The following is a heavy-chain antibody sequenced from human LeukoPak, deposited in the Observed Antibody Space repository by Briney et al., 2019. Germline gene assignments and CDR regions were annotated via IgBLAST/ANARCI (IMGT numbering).Heavy chain of an antibody. Sequence: GGSLRLSCAASGFTFSSYAMSWVRQAPGKGLEWVSAISGSGGSTYYADSVKGRFTISRDNSKNTLDLQMNSLRAEDTAVYYCAKDRSITMVRGLQGLDAFDIWGQGTMVTVSS. CDR1: GFTFSSYA. J-gene: IGHJ3*02. CDR2: ISGSGGST. CDR3: AKDRSITMVRGLQGLDAFDI. V-gene: IGHV3-23*01. D-gene: IGHD3-10*01.